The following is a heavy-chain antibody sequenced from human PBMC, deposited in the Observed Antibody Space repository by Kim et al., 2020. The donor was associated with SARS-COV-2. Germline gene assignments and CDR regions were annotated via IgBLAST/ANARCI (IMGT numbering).Heavy chain of an antibody. CDR1: GGSISSSSYY. V-gene: IGHV4-39*01. CDR3: ARLQQLSSIYYFDY. D-gene: IGHD6-13*01. Sequence: SETLSLTCTVSGGSISSSSYYWGWIRQPPGKGLEWIGSIYYSGSTYYNPSLKSRVTISVDTSKNQFSLKLSSVTAADTAVYYCARLQQLSSIYYFDYWGQGTLVTFSS. J-gene: IGHJ4*02. CDR2: IYYSGST.